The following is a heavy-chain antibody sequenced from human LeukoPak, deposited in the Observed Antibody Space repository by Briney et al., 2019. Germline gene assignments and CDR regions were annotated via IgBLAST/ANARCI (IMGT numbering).Heavy chain of an antibody. CDR3: ARDYYCSSVSCSFDY. D-gene: IGHD2-2*01. V-gene: IGHV6-1*01. Sequence: SQTLSLTCAISGDSVSSNSAAWNWVRQSPSRGLEWLGRTYYRSKWYNDYAVSVKSRINITPDTSKNQFSLQLNSVAPEDTAMYYCARDYYCSSVSCSFDYWGQGTLVTVSS. CDR2: TYYRSKWYN. CDR1: GDSVSSNSAA. J-gene: IGHJ4*02.